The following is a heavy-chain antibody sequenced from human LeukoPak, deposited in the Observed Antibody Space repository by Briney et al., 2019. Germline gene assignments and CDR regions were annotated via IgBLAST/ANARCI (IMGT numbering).Heavy chain of an antibody. J-gene: IGHJ4*02. CDR2: ISGSGGST. V-gene: IGHV3-23*01. CDR3: AKENTIFGVVTRFDY. CDR1: GFTFSSYA. Sequence: PGGSLRLSCAASGFTFSSYAMSWVRQAPGKGLEWVSAISGSGGSTYYAASVKGRFAISRDNSKNTLYLQMSSLRAEDTAVYYCAKENTIFGVVTRFDYWGQGTLLAVSS. D-gene: IGHD3-3*01.